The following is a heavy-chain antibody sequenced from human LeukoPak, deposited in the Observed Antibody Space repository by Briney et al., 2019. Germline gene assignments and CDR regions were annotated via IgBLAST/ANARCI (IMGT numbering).Heavy chain of an antibody. CDR2: ISSSSSYI. CDR3: ARGGTFVSDY. V-gene: IGHV3-21*01. Sequence: GGSLRLSCAASGFTFSSYSMNWVRQAPRKGLEWVSSISSSSSYIYYADSVKGRFTISRDNAKNSLYLQMNSLRAEDTAVYDCARGGTFVSDYWGQRTLVTISS. D-gene: IGHD2-15*01. J-gene: IGHJ4*02. CDR1: GFTFSSYS.